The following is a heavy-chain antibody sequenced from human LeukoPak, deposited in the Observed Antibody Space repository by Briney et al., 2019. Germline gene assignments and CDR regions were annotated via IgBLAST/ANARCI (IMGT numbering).Heavy chain of an antibody. CDR3: ARQLRGEAVAGHLQPFDY. CDR2: IYTSGST. Sequence: PSETLSLTCTVSGGSISGYYWSWIRQPAGKGLEWIGRIYTSGSTNYNPSLKSRVTMSVDTSKNQFSLKLSSVTAADTAVYFCARQLRGEAVAGHLQPFDYWGQGTLVTVSS. CDR1: GGSISGYY. D-gene: IGHD6-19*01. V-gene: IGHV4-4*07. J-gene: IGHJ4*02.